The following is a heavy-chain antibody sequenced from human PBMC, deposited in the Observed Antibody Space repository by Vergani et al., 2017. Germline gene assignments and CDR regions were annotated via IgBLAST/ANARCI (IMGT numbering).Heavy chain of an antibody. CDR3: AXGQYFDWVNWFDP. D-gene: IGHD3-9*01. V-gene: IGHV1-8*03. CDR2: MNPTSGNT. Sequence: QVHLVQSGAEVKKPGASLKVSCKASGYTFTSYDINWVRQATGQGLEWMGWMNPTSGNTGYAQKFQGRVTITRNTSISTAYMELSSLRSEDTAVYYWAXGQYFDWVNWFDPWGQGTRVTVSS. CDR1: GYTFTSYD. J-gene: IGHJ5*02.